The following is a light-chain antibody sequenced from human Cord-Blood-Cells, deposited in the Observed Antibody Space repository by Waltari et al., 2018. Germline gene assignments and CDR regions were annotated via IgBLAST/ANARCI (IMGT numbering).Light chain of an antibody. CDR2: DVS. V-gene: IGLV2-14*01. J-gene: IGLJ2*01. CDR3: SSYSSSSTYVV. CDR1: SSDVGGYNY. Sequence: QSALTQPPSVSGSPGQSITISCTGTSSDVGGYNYVSWYQQHPGNAPKLMIYDVSKRPSGVSHRFSGPKYASKASLTISALQAEDEADYYCSSYSSSSTYVVFGGGTKLTVL.